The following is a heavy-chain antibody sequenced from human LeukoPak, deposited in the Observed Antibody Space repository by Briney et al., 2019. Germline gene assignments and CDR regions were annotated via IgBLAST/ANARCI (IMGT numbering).Heavy chain of an antibody. Sequence: SETLSLTCTVSGGSISSYYWSWIRQPPGKGLEGVGDLYYSGSSNYNPSLKSRVTISVGTSNTHFSLKLSSVTAADTAVYYCARYSSSWYGYYYYYMDVWGKGTTVTVSS. CDR1: GGSISSYY. D-gene: IGHD6-13*01. V-gene: IGHV4-59*01. CDR3: ARYSSSWYGYYYYYMDV. J-gene: IGHJ6*03. CDR2: LYYSGSS.